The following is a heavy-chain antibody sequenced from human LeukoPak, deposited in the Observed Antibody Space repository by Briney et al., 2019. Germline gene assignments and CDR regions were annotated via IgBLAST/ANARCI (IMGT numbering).Heavy chain of an antibody. J-gene: IGHJ4*02. V-gene: IGHV3-23*01. CDR3: ARLRLGELSLDY. CDR2: ISGSGGST. CDR1: GFIFSSYG. D-gene: IGHD3-16*02. Sequence: GGSLRLSCAASGFIFSSYGMNWVRQTPGKGLEWVSVISGSGGSTYYADSVKGRFTISRDNAKNSLYLRMNSLRAEDTAVYYCARLRLGELSLDYWGQGTLVTVSS.